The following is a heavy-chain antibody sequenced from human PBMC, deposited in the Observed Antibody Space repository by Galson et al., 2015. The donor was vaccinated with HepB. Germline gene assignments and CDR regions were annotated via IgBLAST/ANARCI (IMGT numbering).Heavy chain of an antibody. V-gene: IGHV3-30*18. J-gene: IGHJ4*02. Sequence: SLRLSCAASGFTFSSYGMHWVRQAPGKGLEWVAVISYDGSNKYYADSVKGRFTISRDNSKNTLYLQMNSLRAEDTAVYYCAKDSGYSYGHTVFDYWGQGTLVTVSS. CDR2: ISYDGSNK. CDR1: GFTFSSYG. CDR3: AKDSGYSYGHTVFDY. D-gene: IGHD5-18*01.